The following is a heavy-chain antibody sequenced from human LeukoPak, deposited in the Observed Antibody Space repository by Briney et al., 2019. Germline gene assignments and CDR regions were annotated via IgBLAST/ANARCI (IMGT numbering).Heavy chain of an antibody. J-gene: IGHJ5*01. V-gene: IGHV4-61*01. D-gene: IGHD6-19*01. Sequence: PSETLSLTCIVSGGSVSSDHDYWSWIRQPPGKGLEWIGYIYYSGSANYNPSLQSRVTISVDTTKNQFSLKLTSVTAADTAVYHCARVRGSGWPRGWFDSWGQGTLVTVSS. CDR3: ARVRGSGWPRGWFDS. CDR1: GGSVSSDHDY. CDR2: IYYSGSA.